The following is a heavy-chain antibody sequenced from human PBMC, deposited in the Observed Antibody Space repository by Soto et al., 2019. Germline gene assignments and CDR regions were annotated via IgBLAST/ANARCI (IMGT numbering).Heavy chain of an antibody. CDR3: ARQSGSYYAH. CDR2: IYYSGST. V-gene: IGHV4-59*01. CDR1: GGSISSYY. Sequence: PSETLSLTCTVSGGSISSYYWSWIRQPPGKGLEWIGYIYYSGSTNYNPSLKSRATISVDTSKNQFSLKLSSVTAADTAVYYCARQSGSYYAHWGQGTLVTVSS. J-gene: IGHJ4*02. D-gene: IGHD1-26*01.